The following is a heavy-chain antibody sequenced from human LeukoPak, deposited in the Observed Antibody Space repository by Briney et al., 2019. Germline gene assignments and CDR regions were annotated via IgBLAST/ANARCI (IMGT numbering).Heavy chain of an antibody. CDR1: GYTFTNYY. CDR2: INPSGGST. CDR3: ATCLLPSGGYFDY. V-gene: IGHV1-46*01. J-gene: IGHJ4*02. Sequence: ASVKVSCKASGYTFTNYYIHWVRQAPGQGLEWMGIINPSGGSTSYPQKFQGRVTMTRDTSTSTFYMELSSLRSEDTALYYCATCLLPSGGYFDYWGQGTLVTVSS. D-gene: IGHD6-19*01.